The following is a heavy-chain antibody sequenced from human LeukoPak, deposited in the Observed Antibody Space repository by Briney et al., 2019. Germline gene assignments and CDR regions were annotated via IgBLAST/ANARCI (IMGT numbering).Heavy chain of an antibody. Sequence: PGGSLRLSCAASGFTFSNNYMSWVRQAPGKGLEWVSYITSSGSIMYYPDSVKGRFTISRDNAKYSLYLQMNSLRAEDTAVYYCAREGDYGDSDYWGQGTLVTVSS. CDR1: GFTFSNNY. CDR2: ITSSGSIM. V-gene: IGHV3-11*04. J-gene: IGHJ4*02. D-gene: IGHD4-17*01. CDR3: AREGDYGDSDY.